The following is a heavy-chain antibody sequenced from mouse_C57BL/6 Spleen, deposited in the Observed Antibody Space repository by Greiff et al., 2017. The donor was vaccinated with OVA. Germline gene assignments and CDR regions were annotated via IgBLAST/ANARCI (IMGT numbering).Heavy chain of an antibody. CDR2: IYPGSGNT. CDR1: GYSFTSYY. J-gene: IGHJ2*01. V-gene: IGHV1-66*01. CDR3: ARGLDYEYYFDY. D-gene: IGHD2-4*01. Sequence: VQLQQSGPELVKPGASVKISCKASGYSFTSYYIHWVKQRPGQGLEWIGWIYPGSGNTKYNEKFKGKATLTADTSSSTAYMQLSSLTSEDSAVYYCARGLDYEYYFDYWGQGTTLTVSS.